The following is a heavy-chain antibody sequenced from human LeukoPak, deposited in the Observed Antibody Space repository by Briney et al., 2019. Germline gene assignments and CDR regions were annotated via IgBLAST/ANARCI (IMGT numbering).Heavy chain of an antibody. CDR1: GASISGHY. J-gene: IGHJ3*02. V-gene: IGHV4-59*11. CDR3: AKDRISINALDM. D-gene: IGHD1-14*01. Sequence: SETLSLTCTVSGASISGHYLTWLRQPPGKGLEWIGYISHIGSTNYNPSLKSRVTISVDTSRNQFSLKLTSVTAADTAVYYCAKDRISINALDMWGQGTMVTVSS. CDR2: ISHIGST.